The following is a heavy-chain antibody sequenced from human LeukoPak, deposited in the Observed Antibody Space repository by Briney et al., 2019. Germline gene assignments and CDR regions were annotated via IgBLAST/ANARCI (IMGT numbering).Heavy chain of an antibody. CDR1: GFTFSSFS. J-gene: IGHJ4*02. CDR3: ARENGSGKDY. Sequence: GGSLRLSCAASGFTFSSFSMNWVRQAPGKGLEWVSSISSSSSYIYYADSVKGRFTISRDNAKNSLYLQMNSLRAEDTAVYYCARENGSGKDYWGQGTLVTVSS. CDR2: ISSSSSYI. D-gene: IGHD3-10*01. V-gene: IGHV3-21*01.